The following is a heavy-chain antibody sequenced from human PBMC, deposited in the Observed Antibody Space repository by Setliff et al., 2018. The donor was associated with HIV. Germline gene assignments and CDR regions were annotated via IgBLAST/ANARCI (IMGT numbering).Heavy chain of an antibody. J-gene: IGHJ3*01. CDR1: GGSISSGGYS. CDR3: ARAPPGIQNDAFDV. Sequence: PSETLSLTCAVSGGSISSGGYSWSWIRQPAGKGPEWIGHIYTNGYTNYNPSLKSRVTISVDTSRDQFSLQLTSVTAADTAVYYCARAPPGIQNDAFDVWGQGTMVTVSS. V-gene: IGHV4-61*09. CDR2: IYTNGYT.